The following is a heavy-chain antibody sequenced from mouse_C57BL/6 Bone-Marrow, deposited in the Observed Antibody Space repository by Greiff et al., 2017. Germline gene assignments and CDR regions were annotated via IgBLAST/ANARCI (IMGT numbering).Heavy chain of an antibody. V-gene: IGHV14-4*01. D-gene: IGHD2-4*01. CDR3: TNYDCDGAWFAY. CDR1: GFNIKDDY. Sequence: VQLQQSGAELVRPGASVKLSCTASGFNIKDDYMHWVKQRPEQGLEWIGRIDPENGDTEYASKFQGKATITADTSSNTAYLQLSSLTSEDSAVYDCTNYDCDGAWFAYWGQAPLVTVSA. J-gene: IGHJ3*01. CDR2: IDPENGDT.